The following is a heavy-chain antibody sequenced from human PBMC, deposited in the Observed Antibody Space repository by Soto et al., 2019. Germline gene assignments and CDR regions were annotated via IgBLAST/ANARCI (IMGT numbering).Heavy chain of an antibody. D-gene: IGHD2-8*02. Sequence: QVQLQQWGAGLLKPSETLSLTCAVYGGSFSGYYWTWIRQPPGTGLEWIGEINHSGSTNYNPSLKSRVTISAHTSKNHFSLKLTSVTAAEPAVYYCARNKITGLFDYWGQGTLVTVSS. J-gene: IGHJ4*02. V-gene: IGHV4-34*01. CDR1: GGSFSGYY. CDR2: INHSGST. CDR3: ARNKITGLFDY.